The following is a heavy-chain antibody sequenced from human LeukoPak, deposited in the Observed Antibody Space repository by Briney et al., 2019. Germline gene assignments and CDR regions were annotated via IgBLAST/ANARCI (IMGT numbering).Heavy chain of an antibody. CDR1: GFTFSSYW. CDR3: AKDITIFGVVPRFDP. V-gene: IGHV3-74*01. J-gene: IGHJ5*02. Sequence: GGSLRLSCAASGFTFSSYWMHWVRQAPGKGLVWVSRINSDGSSTSYADSVKGRFTISRDNAKNTLYLQMNSLRAEDTAVYYCAKDITIFGVVPRFDPWGQGTLVTVSS. CDR2: INSDGSST. D-gene: IGHD3-3*01.